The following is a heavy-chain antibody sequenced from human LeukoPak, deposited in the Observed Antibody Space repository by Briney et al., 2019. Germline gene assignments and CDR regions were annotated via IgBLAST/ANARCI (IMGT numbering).Heavy chain of an antibody. V-gene: IGHV3-7*03. CDR3: ARGQYTDGLSY. D-gene: IGHD5-24*01. CDR1: GLTFSTYW. Sequence: GGSLRLSCAASGLTFSTYWMTWVRQAPGKGLKWVAIIKPDGSEKYYVDSVKGRFTISRDNAENSLFLQMNGLRPEDTAVFYCARGQYTDGLSYWGQGTLVTVSS. CDR2: IKPDGSEK. J-gene: IGHJ4*02.